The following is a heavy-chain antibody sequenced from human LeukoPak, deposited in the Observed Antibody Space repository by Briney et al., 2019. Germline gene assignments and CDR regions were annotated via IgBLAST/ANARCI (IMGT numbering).Heavy chain of an antibody. CDR2: ISSSRSYI. CDR3: ATVNWFDP. CDR1: GFTFSSYS. V-gene: IGHV3-21*01. Sequence: GGSLRLSCAASGFTFSSYSMNWVRQAPGKGLEWVSSISSSRSYIYYADSVKGRFTISRDNAKNSLYLQMNSLRSEDTAVYYCATVNWFDPWGKGTLVTVSS. J-gene: IGHJ5*02.